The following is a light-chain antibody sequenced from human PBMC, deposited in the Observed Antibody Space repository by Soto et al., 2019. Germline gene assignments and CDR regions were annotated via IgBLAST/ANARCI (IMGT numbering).Light chain of an antibody. V-gene: IGKV3-15*01. CDR3: QQYYNWWT. J-gene: IGKJ1*01. CDR1: QSVGSN. CDR2: GAS. Sequence: EIVMAQSPATLSVSPGERATLSCRASQSVGSNLAWYQQKPGQVPRLLIYGASTRVTGIPARFSGSGSGTEFTFTISSLQSEDFAVYHCQQYYNWWTFGQGTKVDI.